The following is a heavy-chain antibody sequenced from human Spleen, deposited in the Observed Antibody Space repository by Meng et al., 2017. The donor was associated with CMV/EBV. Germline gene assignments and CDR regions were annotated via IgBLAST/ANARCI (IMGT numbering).Heavy chain of an antibody. J-gene: IGHJ4*02. CDR3: ARDRDWNLDY. CDR1: GYTFTSHG. V-gene: IGHV1-18*01. CDR2: ISVYSGKT. Sequence: SCKASGYTFTSHGISWVRQAPGQGPEWLGWISVYSGKTNYAQKFQGRVIMTTETSTSTAYMELRSLRSDDTAVYYCARDRDWNLDYWGQGTLVTVSS. D-gene: IGHD1-1*01.